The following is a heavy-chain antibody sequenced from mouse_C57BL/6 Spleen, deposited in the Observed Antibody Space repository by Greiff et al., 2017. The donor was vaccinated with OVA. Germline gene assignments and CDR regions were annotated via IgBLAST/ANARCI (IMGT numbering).Heavy chain of an antibody. V-gene: IGHV2-2*01. CDR2: IWSGGST. CDR1: GFSFTSYG. D-gene: IGHD2-5*01. CDR3: ARNSGYSNYLWYFDV. Sequence: VQLVESGPGLVQPSQSLSITCTVSGFSFTSYGVHWVRQSPGKGLEWLGVIWSGGSTDYNAAFISSLSISKDNSKSQVFFKMNSLQADDTAIYYCARNSGYSNYLWYFDVWGTGTTVTVSS. J-gene: IGHJ1*03.